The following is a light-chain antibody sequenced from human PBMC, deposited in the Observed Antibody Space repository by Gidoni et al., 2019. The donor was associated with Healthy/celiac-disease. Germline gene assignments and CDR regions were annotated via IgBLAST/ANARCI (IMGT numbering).Light chain of an antibody. J-gene: IGKJ4*01. CDR3: QQYGSSPLT. CDR2: GAS. CDR1: QSVSNSY. V-gene: IGKV3-20*01. Sequence: EIVLTQSPGTLSLSPGERATLSCRASQSVSNSYLAWYQQNPVQAPRLLIYGASSRATGIPDRFSGSGSGTDFTLTISRLEPEDFAVYYCQQYGSSPLTFGGGTKVEIK.